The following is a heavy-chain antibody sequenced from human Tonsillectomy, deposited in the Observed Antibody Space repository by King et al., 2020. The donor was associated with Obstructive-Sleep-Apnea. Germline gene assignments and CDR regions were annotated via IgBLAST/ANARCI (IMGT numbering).Heavy chain of an antibody. Sequence: QLVQSGGGVVQPGRSLGLSCAASGFTFSSHGMHWVRQAPGKGLECVAVISNDGSKKDYADSVKGRFTISRDNSKNTLYLQMNSLRAEDTAVYYCAKGDSSVSYYRAFEMWGQGTMVTVSS. J-gene: IGHJ3*02. CDR3: AKGDSSVSYYRAFEM. D-gene: IGHD3-10*01. V-gene: IGHV3-30*18. CDR2: ISNDGSKK. CDR1: GFTFSSHG.